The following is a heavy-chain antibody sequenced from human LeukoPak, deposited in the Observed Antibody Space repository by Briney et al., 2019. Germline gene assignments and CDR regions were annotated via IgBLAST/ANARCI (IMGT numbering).Heavy chain of an antibody. V-gene: IGHV5-51*01. CDR3: ARTLDSSGYYPSWFDP. CDR1: GYSFTSYW. CDR2: IYPGDSDT. J-gene: IGHJ5*02. D-gene: IGHD3-22*01. Sequence: GESLKISCKGSGYSFTSYWIGWVRQMPGKGLEWVGIIYPGDSDTRYSPSFQGQVTISADKSISTAYLQWSSLKASDTAMYYCARTLDSSGYYPSWFDPWGQGTLVTVSS.